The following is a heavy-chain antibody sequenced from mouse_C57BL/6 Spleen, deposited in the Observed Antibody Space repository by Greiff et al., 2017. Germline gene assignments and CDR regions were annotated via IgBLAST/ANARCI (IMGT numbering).Heavy chain of an antibody. D-gene: IGHD2-3*01. Sequence: EVQGVESGGGLVQPKGSLKLSCAASGFTFNTYAMHWVRQAPGKGLEWVARIRSKSSNYATYYADSVKDRFTISRDDSQSMLYLQMNNLKTEDTAMYYCVREGYDGRLDWYFDVWGTGTTVTVSS. V-gene: IGHV10-3*01. CDR2: IRSKSSNYAT. CDR3: VREGYDGRLDWYFDV. CDR1: GFTFNTYA. J-gene: IGHJ1*03.